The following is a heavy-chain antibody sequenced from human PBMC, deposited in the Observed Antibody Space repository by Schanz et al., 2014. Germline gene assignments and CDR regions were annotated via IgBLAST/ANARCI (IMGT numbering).Heavy chain of an antibody. CDR3: ARHGGIPYYPMDV. Sequence: QVQLQESGPGLVRPSETLSLTCTVSGGSISSYYWSWIRQSPGKGPEWIGYITYSGGTNHNASLKSRVTRSVDTAKNQFSRKVTSVTAADTASYYSARHGGIPYYPMDVWGQGTTVTVSS. CDR1: GGSISSYY. CDR2: ITYSGGT. V-gene: IGHV4-59*01. J-gene: IGHJ6*02. D-gene: IGHD3-16*01.